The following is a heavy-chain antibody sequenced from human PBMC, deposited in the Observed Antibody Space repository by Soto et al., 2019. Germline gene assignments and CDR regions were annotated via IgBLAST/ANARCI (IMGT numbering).Heavy chain of an antibody. CDR2: MNPNSGNT. J-gene: IGHJ6*02. V-gene: IGHV1-8*01. CDR1: GYTFTSYD. Sequence: SVKVSCKASGYTFTSYDINWVRQATGQGLEWMGWMNPNSGNTGYAQKFQGRVTMTRNTSISTAYMELSSLRSEDTAVYYCARGAIEYYDFWRGYFYGMDFWGQGPTVTVSS. D-gene: IGHD3-3*01. CDR3: ARGAIEYYDFWRGYFYGMDF.